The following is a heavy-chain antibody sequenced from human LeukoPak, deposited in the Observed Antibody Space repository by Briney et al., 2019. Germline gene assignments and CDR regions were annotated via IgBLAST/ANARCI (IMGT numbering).Heavy chain of an antibody. V-gene: IGHV3-64*01. CDR1: GFTFSSYA. CDR3: ARVGLKRGGGFDY. J-gene: IGHJ4*02. D-gene: IGHD3-10*01. CDR2: ISSNGGST. Sequence: PGGSLRLSCAASGFTFSSYAMHWVRQAPGKGLEYVSAISSNGGSTYYANSVKGTFTISRDNSKNTLYLQMGGLRAEDMAVYYCARVGLKRGGGFDYWGQGTLVTVSS.